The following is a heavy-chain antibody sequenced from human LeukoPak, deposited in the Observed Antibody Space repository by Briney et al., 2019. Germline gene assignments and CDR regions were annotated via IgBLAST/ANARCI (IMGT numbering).Heavy chain of an antibody. CDR1: GASITNYY. Sequence: PSETLSLTCSVSGASITNYYWSWIRQAPGKGLEWIGYIYYSGNTNTYNPSLKSRVTISLYTSRKYFSLELRSVTAADTAVYYCARDRSYSGYARTIYYYGMDVWGQGTTVTVSS. J-gene: IGHJ6*02. CDR2: IYYSGNT. V-gene: IGHV4-59*01. D-gene: IGHD5-12*01. CDR3: ARDRSYSGYARTIYYYGMDV.